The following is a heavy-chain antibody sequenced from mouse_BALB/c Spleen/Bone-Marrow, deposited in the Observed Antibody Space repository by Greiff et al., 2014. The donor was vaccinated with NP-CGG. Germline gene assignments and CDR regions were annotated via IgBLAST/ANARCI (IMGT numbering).Heavy chain of an antibody. V-gene: IGHV5-17*02. CDR3: VRSGSSAGYFDY. CDR2: ISSGSSII. D-gene: IGHD1-1*01. CDR1: GFTFSSFG. J-gene: IGHJ2*01. Sequence: EVQLVESGGGLVQPGGSRKLSCAASGFTFSSFGMHWVRQAPEEGLEWVAYISSGSSIIYYGDTVMGRFTISRDNPQNTLFLQMPSLRAEDAATYYCVRSGSSAGYFDYWGQGTTLTVSS.